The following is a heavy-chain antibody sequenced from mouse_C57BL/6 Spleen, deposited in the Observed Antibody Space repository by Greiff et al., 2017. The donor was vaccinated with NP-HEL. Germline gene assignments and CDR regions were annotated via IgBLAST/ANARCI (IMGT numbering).Heavy chain of an antibody. Sequence: QVQLQQPGTELVKPGASVKLSCKASGYTFTSYWMHWVKQRPGQGLEWIGNINPSNGGTNYNEKFKSKATLTVDKSSSTAYMQLSSLTSEDSAVYYCAREGLTTVVADAMDYWGQGTSVTVSS. V-gene: IGHV1-53*01. J-gene: IGHJ4*01. D-gene: IGHD1-1*01. CDR2: INPSNGGT. CDR1: GYTFTSYW. CDR3: AREGLTTVVADAMDY.